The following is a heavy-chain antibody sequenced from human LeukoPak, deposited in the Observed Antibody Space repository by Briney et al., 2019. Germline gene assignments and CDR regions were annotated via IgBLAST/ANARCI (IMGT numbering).Heavy chain of an antibody. CDR2: INWNGGST. CDR1: GFTFDDYG. J-gene: IGHJ4*02. V-gene: IGHV3-20*04. CDR3: ARGSQSYYFDY. Sequence: GGSLRLSCAASGFTFDDYGMSWVRQAPGKGLEWVSGINWNGGSTAYADSVKGRFTISRDNAKNSLYLEMNSLRAEDTALYYCARGSQSYYFDYWGQGTLVTVYS.